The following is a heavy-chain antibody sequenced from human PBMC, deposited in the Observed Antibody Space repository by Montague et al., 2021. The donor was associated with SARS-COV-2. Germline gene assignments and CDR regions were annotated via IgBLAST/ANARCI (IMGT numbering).Heavy chain of an antibody. V-gene: IGHV3-33*01. J-gene: IGHJ4*02. CDR2: IWSHGSNT. D-gene: IGHD2-21*01. CDR1: GFSFSDYG. CDR3: ARDRGRLRWFFQFDY. Sequence: SLRLSCAASGFSFSDYGMHWLRQAPGKGLEWVAVIWSHGSNTDYADSVKGRFTISRDDSKSGLYLQMSSLRGDDTAVYYCARDRGRLRWFFQFDYWGQGSLVTVSS.